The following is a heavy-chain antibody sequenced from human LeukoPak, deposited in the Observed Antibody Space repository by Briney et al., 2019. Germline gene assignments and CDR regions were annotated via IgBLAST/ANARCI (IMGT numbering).Heavy chain of an antibody. D-gene: IGHD3-22*01. CDR2: ISGSGGST. V-gene: IGHV3-23*01. J-gene: IGHJ3*02. CDR1: GFTFSSYA. CDR3: ARERMGYFDADAFDI. Sequence: SGGSLRLSCAASGFTFSSYAMSWVRQAPGKGLEWVSAISGSGGSTYYADSVKGRFTISRDNSKNTLYLQMTSLRVDDSAVYYCARERMGYFDADAFDIWGQGTMVTVSS.